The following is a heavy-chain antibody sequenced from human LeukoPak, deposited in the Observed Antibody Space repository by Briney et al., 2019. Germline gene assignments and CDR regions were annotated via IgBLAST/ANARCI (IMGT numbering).Heavy chain of an antibody. CDR1: GFSVSTSGVG. CDR3: AHRLFNLLTGHYSLFDY. J-gene: IGHJ4*02. CDR2: SYWDDDN. Sequence: SGPTLVHPTQPLTLTYNVSGFSVSTSGVGVGWIGQTQEKALEWLALSYWDDDNLYSPSLKSRLTIAKDTSKAQVVLTMTNMDPVDTATYYCAHRLFNLLTGHYSLFDYWGQGILVTVSS. V-gene: IGHV2-5*02. D-gene: IGHD3-9*01.